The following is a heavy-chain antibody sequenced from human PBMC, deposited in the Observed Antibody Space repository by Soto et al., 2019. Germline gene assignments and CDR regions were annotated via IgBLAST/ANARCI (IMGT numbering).Heavy chain of an antibody. CDR1: GDSISSGGYY. Sequence: QVQLQQSGPGLVKPSQTLSLTCTVSGDSISSGGYYWNWIRQRPGKGLEWIGCIHYSGDTYYNSSLRTRVSISLATSATQVSLELSAATAADTAVYYCARDFSNRGGWLDPWGQGTLVTVSS. D-gene: IGHD2-8*01. CDR3: ARDFSNRGGWLDP. V-gene: IGHV4-31*03. CDR2: IHYSGDT. J-gene: IGHJ5*02.